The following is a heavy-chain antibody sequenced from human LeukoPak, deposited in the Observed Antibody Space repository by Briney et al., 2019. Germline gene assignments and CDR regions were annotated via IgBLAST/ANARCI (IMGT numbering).Heavy chain of an antibody. D-gene: IGHD3-10*01. Sequence: GASVKVSCKASGYTFTSYGISWVRQAPGQGLEWMGWISAYNGNTNYAQKLQGRVTMTTDTSTSTAYMELRSLRSDDTAVYYCARYYYGSGSYYSHHWGQGTLVTVSS. J-gene: IGHJ5*02. V-gene: IGHV1-18*01. CDR2: ISAYNGNT. CDR1: GYTFTSYG. CDR3: ARYYYGSGSYYSHH.